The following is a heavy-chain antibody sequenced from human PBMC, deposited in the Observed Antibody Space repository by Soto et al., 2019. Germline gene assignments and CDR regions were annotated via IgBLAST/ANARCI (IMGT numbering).Heavy chain of an antibody. J-gene: IGHJ6*02. CDR3: ARSAIDGVYYYYGMDV. CDR1: GFTFSSYA. V-gene: IGHV3-30-3*01. CDR2: ISYEGSNK. Sequence: QVQLVASGGGGVQPGRSLRLSCAASGFTFSSYAMHWVRQAPGKGLEWVAVISYEGSNKYYADSGKGRCTISRDNSKNKLYLQMDSLRAEDTAVYFCARSAIDGVYYYYGMDVWGQGTTVTVSS. D-gene: IGHD3-10*01.